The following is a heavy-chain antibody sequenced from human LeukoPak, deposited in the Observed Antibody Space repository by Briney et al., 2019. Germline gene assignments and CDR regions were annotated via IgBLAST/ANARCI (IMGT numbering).Heavy chain of an antibody. Sequence: SETLSLTCTVSGGSISSSSYYWGWIRQPPGKGLEWIGSIYYSGSTYYNPSLKSRVTISVDTSKNQFSLKLSSVTAADTAVYYCASGYDFWSGYPIYYMDVWGKGTTVTVTS. CDR2: IYYSGST. V-gene: IGHV4-39*01. J-gene: IGHJ6*03. CDR3: ASGYDFWSGYPIYYMDV. CDR1: GGSISSSSYY. D-gene: IGHD3-3*01.